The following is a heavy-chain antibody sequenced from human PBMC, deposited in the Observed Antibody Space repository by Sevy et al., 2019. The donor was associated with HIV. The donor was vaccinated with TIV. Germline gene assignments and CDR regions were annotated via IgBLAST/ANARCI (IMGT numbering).Heavy chain of an antibody. CDR1: GFTFSSYA. CDR3: ARDRGQSAFDI. V-gene: IGHV3-30-3*01. CDR2: ISYDGSNK. Sequence: GGSLRLSCAASGFTFSSYAMHWVRQAPGKGLEWVAVISYDGSNKYYADSVKGRFTISRDNSKNTLYLQMNSLRAEDTAVYYCARDRGQSAFDIWGQGTMVTVSS. J-gene: IGHJ3*02. D-gene: IGHD3-10*01.